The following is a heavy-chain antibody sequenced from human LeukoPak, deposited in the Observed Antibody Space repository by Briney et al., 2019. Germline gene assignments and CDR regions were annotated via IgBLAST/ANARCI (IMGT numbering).Heavy chain of an antibody. V-gene: IGHV3-30*03. D-gene: IGHD6-13*01. CDR2: ISYDGSNK. J-gene: IGHJ4*02. CDR1: GFTFSSYG. CDR3: GGQQLVGGYFDY. Sequence: PGRSLRLSCAASGFTFSSYGMHWVRQAPGKGLEWVAVISYDGSNKYYADSVKGRFTISRDNSKNTLYLQMSSLRAEDTAVYYCGGQQLVGGYFDYWGQGTLVTVSS.